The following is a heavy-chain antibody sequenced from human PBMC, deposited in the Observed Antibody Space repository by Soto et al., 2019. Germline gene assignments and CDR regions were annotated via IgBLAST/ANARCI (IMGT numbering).Heavy chain of an antibody. V-gene: IGHV4-39*01. CDR2: IYYSGST. D-gene: IGHD2-2*01. CDR3: ARAGCSITSCLDY. J-gene: IGHJ4*02. Sequence: QLQLQESGPGLVKPSETLSLTCTVSGGSISSSSYYWGWIRQPPGKGLEWIGSIYYSGSTYYNPSLKSRVTISVDTSKNQFSLKLSSVTAADTAVYYCARAGCSITSCLDYWGQGTLVTVSS. CDR1: GGSISSSSYY.